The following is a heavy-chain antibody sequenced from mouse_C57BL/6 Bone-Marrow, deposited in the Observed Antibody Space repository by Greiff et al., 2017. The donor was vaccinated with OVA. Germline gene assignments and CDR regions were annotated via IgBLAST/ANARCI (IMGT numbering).Heavy chain of an antibody. CDR3: ARGVLPFDV. CDR1: GYAFSSSW. V-gene: IGHV1-82*01. D-gene: IGHD1-1*01. Sequence: LQESGPELVKPGASVKISCKASGYAFSSSWMNWVKQRPGKGLEWIGRIYPGDGDTNYNGTFKGKATLTADKSSSTAYMQLSSLSSEDSAVYFCARGVLPFDVWGTGTTVTVSS. J-gene: IGHJ1*03. CDR2: IYPGDGDT.